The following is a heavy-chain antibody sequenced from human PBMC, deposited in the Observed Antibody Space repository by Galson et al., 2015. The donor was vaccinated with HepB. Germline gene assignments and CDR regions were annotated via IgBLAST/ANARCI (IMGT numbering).Heavy chain of an antibody. CDR3: ARWNEAFDY. D-gene: IGHD1-1*01. J-gene: IGHJ4*02. CDR2: INRDGSE. CDR1: GLTVSTKY. Sequence: SLRLSCAASGLTVSTKYMNWVRQAPGKGLEWVAVINRDGSEFYADFVEGRFSISRDPSKNTVYLQMNSLGADDTAVYYCARWNEAFDYWGQGTPVTVSS. V-gene: IGHV3-53*01.